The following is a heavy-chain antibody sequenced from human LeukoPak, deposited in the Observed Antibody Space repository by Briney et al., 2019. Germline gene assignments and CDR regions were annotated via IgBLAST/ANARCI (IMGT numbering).Heavy chain of an antibody. Sequence: ASVKVSCKASGYTFTSYGISWVRQAPGQGLEWMGWISAYNGNTNYAQKLQGRVTMTTDTSTSTAYMELRSLRSDDTAVYYCARGRYYYDSSGYYGPFDYWGQGTLVTVSS. CDR2: ISAYNGNT. D-gene: IGHD3-22*01. J-gene: IGHJ4*02. V-gene: IGHV1-18*01. CDR3: ARGRYYYDSSGYYGPFDY. CDR1: GYTFTSYG.